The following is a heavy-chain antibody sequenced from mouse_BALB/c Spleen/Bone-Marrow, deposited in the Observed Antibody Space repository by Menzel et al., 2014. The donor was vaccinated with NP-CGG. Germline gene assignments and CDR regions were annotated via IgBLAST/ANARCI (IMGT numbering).Heavy chain of an antibody. Sequence: VQLVESGPGLVAPSQSLSITCTVSGFSLTIYGAHWVRQPPGKGLEWLGVSWAGGSTSYNSALLSRLTISKDISKSQVFLKMNSLQTDDTAMYYCAREGYDHAMDYWGQGTSVTVSS. CDR3: AREGYDHAMDY. CDR2: SWAGGST. D-gene: IGHD2-14*01. V-gene: IGHV2-9*02. J-gene: IGHJ4*01. CDR1: GFSLTIYG.